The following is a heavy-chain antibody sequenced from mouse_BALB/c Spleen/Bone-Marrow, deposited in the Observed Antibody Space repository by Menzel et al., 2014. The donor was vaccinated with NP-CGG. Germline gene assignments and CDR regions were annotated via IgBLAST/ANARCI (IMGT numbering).Heavy chain of an antibody. Sequence: QVQLQQSGAALVKPGASVNLSCRASGFTFTTYWIHWVKQRPGQGLEWIGEINPNNGRTNYNERFKTKATLTVGKSSSTAYMQLSSLTSEDSAVYYCARGGRAMAFWGQGTSVTVSS. V-gene: IGHV1S81*02. J-gene: IGHJ4*01. CDR1: GFTFTTYW. D-gene: IGHD3-3*01. CDR3: ARGGRAMAF. CDR2: INPNNGRT.